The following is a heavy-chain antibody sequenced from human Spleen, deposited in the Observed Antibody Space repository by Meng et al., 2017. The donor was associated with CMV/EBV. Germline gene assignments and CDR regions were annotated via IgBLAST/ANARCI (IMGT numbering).Heavy chain of an antibody. CDR2: IIPIFGTA. CDR1: GGTFSSYA. V-gene: IGHV1-69*05. CDR3: ARVIGYTTSEEDY. J-gene: IGHJ4*02. D-gene: IGHD6-6*01. Sequence: SVKVSCKASGGTFSSYAISWVRQAPGQGLEWMGGIIPIFGTANYAQKFQGRVTMTTDTSTSTAYMELRSLRSDDTAVYYCARVIGYTTSEEDYWGQGTLVTVSS.